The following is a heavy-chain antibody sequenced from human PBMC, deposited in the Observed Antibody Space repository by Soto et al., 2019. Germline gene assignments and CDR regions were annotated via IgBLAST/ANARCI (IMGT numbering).Heavy chain of an antibody. J-gene: IGHJ4*02. V-gene: IGHV4-34*01. Sequence: SETLSLTCAVYGGSFSGYYWSWIRQPPGKGLEWIGEINHSGSTNYNPSLKSRVTISVDTSKSQFSLKLSSVTAADTAVYYCARGPPRSVRFDYWGQGTLVTV. CDR2: INHSGST. CDR1: GGSFSGYY. CDR3: ARGPPRSVRFDY. D-gene: IGHD3-10*02.